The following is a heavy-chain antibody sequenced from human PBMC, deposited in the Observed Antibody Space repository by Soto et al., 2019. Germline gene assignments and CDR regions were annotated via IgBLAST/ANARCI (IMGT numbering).Heavy chain of an antibody. CDR1: GDSLRGQS. CDR3: ARCKTIFEWWFDP. J-gene: IGHJ5*02. CDR2: LDHGGST. V-gene: IGHV4-34*01. Sequence: TSETLSLTCAVVGDSLRGQSWNWIRQSPGKGLEWIGELDHGGSTYYNPSLKSRVTISTDESENQFSLRVNSVTAADTAVYYCARCKTIFEWWFDPWGQGTLVTVSS. D-gene: IGHD3-3*01.